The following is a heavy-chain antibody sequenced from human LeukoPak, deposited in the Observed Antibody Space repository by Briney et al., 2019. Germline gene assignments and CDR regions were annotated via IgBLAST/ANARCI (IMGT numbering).Heavy chain of an antibody. J-gene: IGHJ4*02. V-gene: IGHV3-15*01. CDR1: GFTFSNAW. D-gene: IGHD3-16*01. Sequence: GGSLRLSCAASGFTFSNAWMSWVRQAPGKGLEWVGRIKSKTDGGTTDYAAPVKGRFTISRDDSKNTLYLQLNSLKTEDTAIYYCATFGLPLRGPHWGQGTLVTVSS. CDR2: IKSKTDGGTT. CDR3: ATFGLPLRGPH.